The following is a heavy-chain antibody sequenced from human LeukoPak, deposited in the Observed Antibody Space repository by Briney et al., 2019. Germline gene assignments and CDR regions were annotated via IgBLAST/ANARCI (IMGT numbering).Heavy chain of an antibody. CDR2: IIPIFGTA. Sequence: SVKVSCKASGGTFSSYAISRVRQAPGQGLEWMGGIIPIFGTANYAQKFQGRVTITTDESTSTAYMELSSLRSEDTAVYYCARGPYYYDSSGYSVREAFDIWGQGTMVTVSS. CDR3: ARGPYYYDSSGYSVREAFDI. J-gene: IGHJ3*02. V-gene: IGHV1-69*05. CDR1: GGTFSSYA. D-gene: IGHD3-22*01.